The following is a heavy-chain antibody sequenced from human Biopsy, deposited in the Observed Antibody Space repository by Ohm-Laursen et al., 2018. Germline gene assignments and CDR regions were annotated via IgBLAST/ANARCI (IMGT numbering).Heavy chain of an antibody. D-gene: IGHD1-1*01. CDR1: GFTFSGFS. V-gene: IGHV3-21*01. CDR3: ARDQRGPSLLEAKLTPNYFDY. CDR2: ISASGNHI. Sequence: SLRLSCAASGFTFSGFSMNWVRQAPGKGLEWVSSISASGNHIYYTDSAKGRFTVSRDNGKNSVYLQMNSLRVEDTAVYYCARDQRGPSLLEAKLTPNYFDYWGRGSLVTVSS. J-gene: IGHJ4*02.